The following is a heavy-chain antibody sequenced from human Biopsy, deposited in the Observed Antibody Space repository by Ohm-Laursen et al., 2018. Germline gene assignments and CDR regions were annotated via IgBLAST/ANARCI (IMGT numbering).Heavy chain of an antibody. J-gene: IGHJ4*02. D-gene: IGHD3-16*01. CDR3: AGAGGHSF. V-gene: IGHV3-66*01. CDR2: IHGSGRT. Sequence: SIRLSCAAPEFNVDRNHMNWVRQAPGKGLEWVSMIHGSGRTDYADSVKGRFTVSRDNSKDTVYLQMNALRVDDTAMYYCAGAGGHSFWGQGALVTVSS. CDR1: EFNVDRNH.